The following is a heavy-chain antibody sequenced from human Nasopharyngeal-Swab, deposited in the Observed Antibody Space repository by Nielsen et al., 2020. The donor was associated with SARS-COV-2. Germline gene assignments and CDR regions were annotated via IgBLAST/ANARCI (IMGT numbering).Heavy chain of an antibody. Sequence: PGKGLPWVSRIDTDGTITDYADSVKGRFTISRDNAKNTLYLQMNSLRAEDTAVYYCARDVGGRDNYWGQGALVTVSS. CDR3: ARDVGGRDNY. J-gene: IGHJ4*02. CDR2: IDTDGTIT. V-gene: IGHV3-74*01. D-gene: IGHD2-15*01.